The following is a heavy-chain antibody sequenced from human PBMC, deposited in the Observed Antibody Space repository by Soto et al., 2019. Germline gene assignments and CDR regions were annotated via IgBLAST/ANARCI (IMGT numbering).Heavy chain of an antibody. CDR1: GGSIDYYR. CDR2: ISDSGST. J-gene: IGHJ6*02. Sequence: SETLSLTCTVSGGSIDYYRWSWIRQPPGKGLEWIGDISDSGSTNYNLSLRSRVTILVDASKNQFSLKLNSVTAADTAVYYCARDSTSWFPYYGIDVWGQGTTVTVSS. V-gene: IGHV4-59*01. D-gene: IGHD6-13*01. CDR3: ARDSTSWFPYYGIDV.